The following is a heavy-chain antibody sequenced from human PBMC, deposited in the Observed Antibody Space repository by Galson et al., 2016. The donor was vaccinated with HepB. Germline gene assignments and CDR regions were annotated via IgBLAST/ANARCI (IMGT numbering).Heavy chain of an antibody. CDR1: GLAFSSYE. D-gene: IGHD7-27*01. Sequence: SLRLSCAASGLAFSSYEMHWVRQAPGKGLEWVSYISSSGGMIFYADSVRGRFTISRDHAENSLSLQMDSLRPEDTGVYFCVRGGLGVWGQGTTVTVSS. CDR3: VRGGLGV. J-gene: IGHJ6*02. V-gene: IGHV3-48*03. CDR2: ISSSGGMI.